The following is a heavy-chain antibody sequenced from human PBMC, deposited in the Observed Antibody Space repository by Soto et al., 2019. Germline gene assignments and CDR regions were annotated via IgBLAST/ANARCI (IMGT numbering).Heavy chain of an antibody. CDR1: GGSISSYY. J-gene: IGHJ4*02. CDR3: ANILWFGEPYFDY. D-gene: IGHD3-10*01. V-gene: IGHV4-59*01. CDR2: IYYSGST. Sequence: PSETLSLTCTVSGGSISSYYWSWIRQPPGKGLEWIGYIYYSGSTNYNPSLKSRVTISVDTSKNQFSLKLSSVTAADTAVYYCANILWFGEPYFDYSGQGTLVTAPQ.